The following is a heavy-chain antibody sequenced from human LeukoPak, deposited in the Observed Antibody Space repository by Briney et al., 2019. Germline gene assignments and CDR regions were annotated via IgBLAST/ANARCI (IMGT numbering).Heavy chain of an antibody. CDR2: IYYSGST. D-gene: IGHD4-17*01. Sequence: KPSETLSLTCTVSGGSISSYYWSWIRQPPGKGLEWIGYIYYSGSTNYNPSLKSRVTISVDTSKNQFSLKLSSVTAADTAVYYCARDQMDDYGDYGFRRTDWYFDLWGRGTLVTVSS. CDR1: GGSISSYY. CDR3: ARDQMDDYGDYGFRRTDWYFDL. J-gene: IGHJ2*01. V-gene: IGHV4-59*01.